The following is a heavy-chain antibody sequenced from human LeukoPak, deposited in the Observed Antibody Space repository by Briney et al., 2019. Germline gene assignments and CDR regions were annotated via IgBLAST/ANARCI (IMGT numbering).Heavy chain of an antibody. CDR1: GGSISSGSYY. D-gene: IGHD1-26*01. CDR3: ARDLSGPRGGDAFDI. Sequence: PSQTLSLTCTVSGGSISSGSYYWSWLRQPAGKGLEWIGRIYTSGSTNYNPSLKSRVTISVDTSKNQFSLKLSSVTAADTAVYYCARDLSGPRGGDAFDIWGQGTMVTVSS. J-gene: IGHJ3*02. V-gene: IGHV4-61*02. CDR2: IYTSGST.